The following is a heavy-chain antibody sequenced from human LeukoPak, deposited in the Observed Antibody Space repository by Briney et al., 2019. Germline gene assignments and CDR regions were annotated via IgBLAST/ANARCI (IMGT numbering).Heavy chain of an antibody. J-gene: IGHJ6*04. V-gene: IGHV3-53*01. CDR1: GFTVSSNY. CDR2: IYSGGST. D-gene: IGHD6-13*01. Sequence: GGSLRLSCAASGFTVSSNYMSWVRQAPGKGLEWVSVIYSGGSTYYADSVKGRFTISRDNSKNTLYLQMNSLRAEDTAVYYCAREEMAASSGIRSDVWGKGTTVTVSS. CDR3: AREEMAASSGIRSDV.